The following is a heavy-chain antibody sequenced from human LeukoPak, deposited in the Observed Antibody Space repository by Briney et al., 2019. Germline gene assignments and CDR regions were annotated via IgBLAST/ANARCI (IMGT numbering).Heavy chain of an antibody. V-gene: IGHV1-2*02. Sequence: ASVKVSCKASGYSFTGYYMYWVRQAPGQGLEWMGWINPNSGGTSYAQKLQGRVTMTTDTSTSTAYMELRSLRSDDTAVYYCARTNYDFWSGYPDSWGQGTLVTVSS. CDR3: ARTNYDFWSGYPDS. D-gene: IGHD3-3*01. CDR2: INPNSGGT. CDR1: GYSFTGYY. J-gene: IGHJ4*02.